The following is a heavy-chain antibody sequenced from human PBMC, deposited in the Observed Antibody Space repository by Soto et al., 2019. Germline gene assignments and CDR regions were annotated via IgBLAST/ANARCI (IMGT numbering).Heavy chain of an antibody. V-gene: IGHV1-69*01. CDR1: GGTFSSYA. Sequence: QVQLVQSGAEVKTPRSSVKVSCKASGGTFSSYAISWVRQAPGQGLEGMGGIIPIFGTANYAQKVQGRGTITADESTSTAYMELSSLRSEDTAVYYCARDSKHYRTAAVRFDYWGQGTLVTVSS. CDR2: IIPIFGTA. D-gene: IGHD3-10*02. CDR3: ARDSKHYRTAAVRFDY. J-gene: IGHJ4*02.